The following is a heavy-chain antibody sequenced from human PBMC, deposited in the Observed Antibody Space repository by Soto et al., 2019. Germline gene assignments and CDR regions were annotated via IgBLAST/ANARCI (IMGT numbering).Heavy chain of an antibody. V-gene: IGHV3-33*01. CDR1: GFTFSSYG. D-gene: IGHD5-12*01. J-gene: IGHJ4*02. Sequence: GGSLRLSCAASGFTFSSYGMHWVRQAPGKGLEWVAVIWYDGSNKYYADSVKGRFTISRDNSKNTLYLQMNSLRAEDTAVYYCARITDGYNTFDYWGQGTLVTAPQ. CDR2: IWYDGSNK. CDR3: ARITDGYNTFDY.